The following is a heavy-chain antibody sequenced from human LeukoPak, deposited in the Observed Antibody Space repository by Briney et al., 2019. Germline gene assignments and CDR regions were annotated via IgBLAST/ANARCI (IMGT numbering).Heavy chain of an antibody. J-gene: IGHJ4*02. Sequence: GASVTVSCKASGYTFTSYAISWVRQAPGQGVEWMGGIIPIFGTANYAQKFQGRVTITADESTSTAYMELSSLRSEDTAVYYCARDRDSSGYPYYFDYWGQGTLVTVSS. CDR1: GYTFTSYA. CDR2: IIPIFGTA. V-gene: IGHV1-69*13. D-gene: IGHD3-22*01. CDR3: ARDRDSSGYPYYFDY.